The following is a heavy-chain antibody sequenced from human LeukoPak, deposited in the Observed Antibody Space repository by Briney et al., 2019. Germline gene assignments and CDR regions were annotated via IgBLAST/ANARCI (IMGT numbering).Heavy chain of an antibody. J-gene: IGHJ6*02. V-gene: IGHV3-11*01. CDR1: GFTLSDYY. CDR2: IGTCGSII. D-gene: IGHD6-19*01. Sequence: GGSLRLSCAASGFTLSDYYMSWIRQAPGKGLEWVSYIGTCGSIIYYADSVKGRFTISRDNAKNSLYLQMNSLRAEDTAVYYCAGGVAGSYYYYGMDVWGQGTTVTVSS. CDR3: AGGVAGSYYYYGMDV.